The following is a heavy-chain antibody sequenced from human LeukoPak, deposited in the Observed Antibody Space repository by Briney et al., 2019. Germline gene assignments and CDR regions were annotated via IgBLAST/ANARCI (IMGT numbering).Heavy chain of an antibody. CDR1: GFSFTSYW. V-gene: IGHV5-51*01. D-gene: IGHD4-23*01. J-gene: IGHJ6*02. Sequence: PGVALKISWKGSGFSFTSYWIGWVRQLPGKGLEWMGIIHPGDSYTRYSPSFPGEVTISADKSISTAYLQWSSLKASDTAMYYCARLTDYGDNMDVWGQGTTVTVSS. CDR2: IHPGDSYT. CDR3: ARLTDYGDNMDV.